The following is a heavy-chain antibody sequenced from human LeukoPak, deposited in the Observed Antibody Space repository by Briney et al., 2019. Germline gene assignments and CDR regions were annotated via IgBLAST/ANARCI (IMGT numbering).Heavy chain of an antibody. J-gene: IGHJ4*02. CDR2: IYTSGST. CDR3: ATERSYGSGSPTFDY. Sequence: PSETLSLTCTVSGGSISSGSYYWSWIRQPAGKGLEWIGRIYTSGSTNYNPSLKSRVTISVDTSKNQFSLKLSSVTAADTAVYYCATERSYGSGSPTFDYWGQGTLVTVSS. V-gene: IGHV4-61*02. D-gene: IGHD3-10*01. CDR1: GGSISSGSYY.